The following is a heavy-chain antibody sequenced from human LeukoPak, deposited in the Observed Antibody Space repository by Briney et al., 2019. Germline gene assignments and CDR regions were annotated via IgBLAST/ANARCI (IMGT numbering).Heavy chain of an antibody. J-gene: IGHJ4*02. CDR1: GGSFSGYY. CDR2: INHSGST. V-gene: IGHV4-34*01. Sequence: SETLSLTCAVYGGSFSGYYWSWIRQPPGKGLEWIGEINHSGSTNYNPSLKSRVTISVDTSKNQFSLKLSSVTAADTAVYFCVKSGGYGLIDYWGQGTLVTVSS. CDR3: VKSGGYGLIDY. D-gene: IGHD1-26*01.